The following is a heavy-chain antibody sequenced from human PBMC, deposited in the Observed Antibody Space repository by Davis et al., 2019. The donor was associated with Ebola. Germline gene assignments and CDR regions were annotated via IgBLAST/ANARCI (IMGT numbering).Heavy chain of an antibody. J-gene: IGHJ5*01. Sequence: PGGSLRLSCAASGFTFRSCDMHWVRQATGKGLEWVSAIGAAGDTYYPVSVKGRFTISRENAKNSLYLQMNSLRAEDTAVYYCARAGFGSTWFDCWGQGILVTVSS. CDR2: IGAAGDT. CDR3: ARAGFGSTWFDC. D-gene: IGHD6-13*01. V-gene: IGHV3-13*01. CDR1: GFTFRSCD.